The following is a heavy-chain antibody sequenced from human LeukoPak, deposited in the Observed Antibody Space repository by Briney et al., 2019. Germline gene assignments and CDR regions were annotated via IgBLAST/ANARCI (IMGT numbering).Heavy chain of an antibody. V-gene: IGHV4-39*07. CDR3: ARSVVVPAAEFDP. CDR1: GGSISSSSYY. Sequence: SGTLSLTCTVSGGSISSSSYYWGWIRQPPGKGLEWIGSIYYSGSTYYNPSLKSRVTISVDTSKNQFSLKLSSVTAADTAVYYCARSVVVPAAEFDPWGQGTLVTVSS. J-gene: IGHJ5*02. CDR2: IYYSGST. D-gene: IGHD2-2*01.